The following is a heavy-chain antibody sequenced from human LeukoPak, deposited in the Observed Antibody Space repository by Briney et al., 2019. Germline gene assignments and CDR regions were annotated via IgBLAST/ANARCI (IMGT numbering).Heavy chain of an antibody. D-gene: IGHD6-13*01. CDR2: ISYDGSSK. CDR1: GFTFSSYG. J-gene: IGHJ4*02. CDR3: AKVGEQQLADY. Sequence: GRSLRLSCAASGFTFSSYGVHWVRQAPGKGLEWVAVISYDGSSKYYADSVKGRFTISRDNSKNTLYLQMNSLRGEDTAVFYCAKVGEQQLADYWGQGTLVTVSS. V-gene: IGHV3-30*18.